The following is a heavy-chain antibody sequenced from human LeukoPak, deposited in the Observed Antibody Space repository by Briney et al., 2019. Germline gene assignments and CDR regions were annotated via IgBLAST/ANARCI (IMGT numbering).Heavy chain of an antibody. CDR3: GRETDFGVVTN. CDR2: TYYRSQQWHS. Sequence: SQTLSLTCAISGDSVSSNGASWNWIRQSPSRGLEWLGRTYYRSQQWHSDYAPSVRGRITLNPDTSKDQFSLQLNSVTPEDTAVYYCGRETDFGVVTNWGQGTLVTVSS. CDR1: GDSVSSNGAS. D-gene: IGHD3-3*01. V-gene: IGHV6-1*01. J-gene: IGHJ4*02.